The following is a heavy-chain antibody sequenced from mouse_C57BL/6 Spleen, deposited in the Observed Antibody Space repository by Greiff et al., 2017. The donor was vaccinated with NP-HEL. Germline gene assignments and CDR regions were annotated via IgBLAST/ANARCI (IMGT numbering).Heavy chain of an antibody. CDR1: GFTFTDYY. Sequence: EVHLVESGGGLVQPGGSLSLSCAASGFTFTDYYMSWVRQPPGKALEWLGFIRNKANGYTTEYSASVKGRFTISRDNSQSILYLQMNALRAEDSATYYCARSSWDGFDYWGQGTTLTVSS. CDR3: ARSSWDGFDY. D-gene: IGHD1-1*01. CDR2: IRNKANGYTT. V-gene: IGHV7-3*01. J-gene: IGHJ2*01.